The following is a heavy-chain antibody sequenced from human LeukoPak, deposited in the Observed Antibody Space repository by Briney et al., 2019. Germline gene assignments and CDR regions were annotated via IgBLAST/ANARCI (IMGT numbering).Heavy chain of an antibody. Sequence: SETLSLTCTVSGGSISSYYWSWSRQPPGKGLEWIGYIYYSGSTNYNPSLKSRVTISVDTSKNQFSLKLSSVTAADTAVYYCARDDGDYVGGFDPWGQGTLVTVSS. D-gene: IGHD4-17*01. V-gene: IGHV4-59*01. CDR2: IYYSGST. J-gene: IGHJ5*02. CDR3: ARDDGDYVGGFDP. CDR1: GGSISSYY.